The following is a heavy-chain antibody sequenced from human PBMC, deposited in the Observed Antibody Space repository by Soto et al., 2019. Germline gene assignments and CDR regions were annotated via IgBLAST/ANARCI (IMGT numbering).Heavy chain of an antibody. CDR3: AKCPGVAAAGPPFDP. Sequence: VQLVESGGGVVQPGRSLRLSCAASGFTFSSYGIHWVRQAPGKGLEWVAVISYDGSNKYYADSVKGRFTISRDNSKNTLYLQMNSLGAEDTAVYYCAKCPGVAAAGPPFDPWGQGTLVTVSS. V-gene: IGHV3-30*18. J-gene: IGHJ5*02. CDR2: ISYDGSNK. D-gene: IGHD6-13*01. CDR1: GFTFSSYG.